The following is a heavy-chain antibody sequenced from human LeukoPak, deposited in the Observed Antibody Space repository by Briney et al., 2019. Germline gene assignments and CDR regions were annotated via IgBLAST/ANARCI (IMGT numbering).Heavy chain of an antibody. V-gene: IGHV3-30-3*01. Sequence: GRSLRVSCAASGFTFSSYAMHWVRQAPGKGLEWVAVISYDGSNKYYADSVKGRFTISRDNSKNTLYPQMNSLRAEDTAVYYCARGELFDYWGQGTLVTVSS. CDR3: ARGELFDY. J-gene: IGHJ4*02. D-gene: IGHD1-26*01. CDR2: ISYDGSNK. CDR1: GFTFSSYA.